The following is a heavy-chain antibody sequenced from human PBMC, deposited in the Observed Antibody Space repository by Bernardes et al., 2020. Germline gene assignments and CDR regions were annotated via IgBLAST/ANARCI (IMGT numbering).Heavy chain of an antibody. CDR1: GFTFSSYG. J-gene: IGHJ3*02. Sequence: SLRLSCAASGFTFSSYGMHWVRQAPGKGLEWVAVISYDGSNKYYADSVKGRFTISRDNSKNTLYLQMNSLRAEDTAVYYCAKEDDYGDYPAAFDIWGQGTMVTVSS. V-gene: IGHV3-30*18. CDR3: AKEDDYGDYPAAFDI. D-gene: IGHD4-17*01. CDR2: ISYDGSNK.